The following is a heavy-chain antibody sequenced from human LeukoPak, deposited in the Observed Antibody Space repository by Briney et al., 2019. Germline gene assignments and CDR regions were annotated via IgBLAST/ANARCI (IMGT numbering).Heavy chain of an antibody. CDR2: ISSGSSAI. CDR3: GTGDPRFDY. V-gene: IGHV3-48*01. D-gene: IGHD7-27*01. CDR1: GFSFSTYS. J-gene: IGHJ4*02. Sequence: GGSLRLFCAASGFSFSTYSMNWVPQAPGKGLQWVSYISSGSSAIYYTDSVKGRFTITRDDAKNSVYLQMNSLRTEDTAVYYCGTGDPRFDYWGQGILVTVSS.